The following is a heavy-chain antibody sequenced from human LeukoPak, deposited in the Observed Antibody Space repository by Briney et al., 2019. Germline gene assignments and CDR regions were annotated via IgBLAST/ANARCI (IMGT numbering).Heavy chain of an antibody. J-gene: IGHJ3*02. D-gene: IGHD3-10*01. V-gene: IGHV4-34*01. CDR3: ARATITMAVGVPADAFDI. CDR2: INHSGST. Sequence: SETLSLTCAVYGGSFSGYYWSWIRQPPGKGLEWIGEINHSGSTNYNPSLKSRVTISVDTSKKQFSLKLRSVTAADTAVYYCARATITMAVGVPADAFDIWGPGTMVTVSS. CDR1: GGSFSGYY.